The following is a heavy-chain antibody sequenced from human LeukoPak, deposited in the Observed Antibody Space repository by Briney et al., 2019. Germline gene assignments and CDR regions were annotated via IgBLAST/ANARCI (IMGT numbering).Heavy chain of an antibody. CDR2: INQDGTEK. J-gene: IGHJ4*02. Sequence: GGSLRLSCAASGFPFSTYWMSWVRQAAGKGLEWVANINQDGTEKYYVDSVKGRFTISRDYAKNSLYLQMNSLRVEETAVYYCAKVAKYYYGPETYYFFEQWGQGTPVTASS. D-gene: IGHD3-10*01. CDR3: AKVAKYYYGPETYYFFEQ. CDR1: GFPFSTYW. V-gene: IGHV3-7*01.